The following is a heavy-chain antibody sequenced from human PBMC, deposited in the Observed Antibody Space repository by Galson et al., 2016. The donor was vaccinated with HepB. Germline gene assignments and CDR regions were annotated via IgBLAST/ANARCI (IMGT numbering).Heavy chain of an antibody. CDR3: ARDLWGDCRTTTCSHLDS. J-gene: IGHJ4*02. V-gene: IGHV3-33*01. D-gene: IGHD1-14*01. CDR1: GFTFSRFG. CDR2: IWFDGRDA. Sequence: SLRLSCAASGFTFSRFGMHWVRQAPGKGLESVAVIWFDGRDAYYGDSVKGRFTISKDNSNNMLYLQMNSLRVEDTAVYYCARDLWGDCRTTTCSHLDSWCQGTLVTASS.